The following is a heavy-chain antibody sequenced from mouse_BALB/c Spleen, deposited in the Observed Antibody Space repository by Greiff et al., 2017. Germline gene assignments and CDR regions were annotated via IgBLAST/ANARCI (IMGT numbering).Heavy chain of an antibody. V-gene: IGHV2-9*02. D-gene: IGHD1-1*01. J-gene: IGHJ4*01. Sequence: VKLVESGPGLVAPSQSLSITCTVSGFSLTSYGVHWVRQPPGKGLEWLGVIWAGGSTNYNSALMSRLSISKDNSKSQVFLKMNSLQTDDTAMYYCARVYYYGSSYLYYAMDYWGQGTSVTVSS. CDR3: ARVYYYGSSYLYYAMDY. CDR1: GFSLTSYG. CDR2: IWAGGST.